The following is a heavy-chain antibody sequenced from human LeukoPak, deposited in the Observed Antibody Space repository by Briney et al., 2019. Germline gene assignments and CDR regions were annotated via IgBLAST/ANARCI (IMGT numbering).Heavy chain of an antibody. CDR3: AREAVAGTSDY. D-gene: IGHD6-19*01. CDR2: ISSSGSTI. J-gene: IGHJ4*02. Sequence: GSLRLSCAASGFTFSDYYMSWIRQAPGKGLEWVSYISSSGSTIYYADSVKGRFTISRDNSKNTLYLQMNSLRAEDTAVYYCAREAVAGTSDYWGQGTLVTVSS. V-gene: IGHV3-11*01. CDR1: GFTFSDYY.